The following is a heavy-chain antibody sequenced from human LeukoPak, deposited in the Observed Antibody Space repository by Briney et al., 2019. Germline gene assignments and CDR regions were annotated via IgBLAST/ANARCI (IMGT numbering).Heavy chain of an antibody. CDR3: ARGTYGDSLLSLDY. CDR1: GGSISGYY. CDR2: IYYSGNT. Sequence: PSETLSLTCTVSGGSISGYYWTWVRQPPGKGLEWIGYIYYSGNTNYNPSLKSRIAISIDTSKNQFFLKLSSVTAADTAVYYCARGTYGDSLLSLDYWGQGTLVTVSS. J-gene: IGHJ4*02. D-gene: IGHD4-17*01. V-gene: IGHV4-59*12.